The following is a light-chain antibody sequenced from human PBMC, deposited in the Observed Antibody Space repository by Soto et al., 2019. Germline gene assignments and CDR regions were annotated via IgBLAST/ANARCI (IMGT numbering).Light chain of an antibody. J-gene: IGKJ4*01. CDR3: QQYNSSPLT. Sequence: DIPMTQSPSTLSASVGDRVTITCRASQSISSWLAWYQQKPGKAPNLLIYKASSLESGVPSRFSGSGSGTEFTLTISSLQPDDFATYCCQQYNSSPLTCGGGTKVEIK. CDR2: KAS. CDR1: QSISSW. V-gene: IGKV1-5*03.